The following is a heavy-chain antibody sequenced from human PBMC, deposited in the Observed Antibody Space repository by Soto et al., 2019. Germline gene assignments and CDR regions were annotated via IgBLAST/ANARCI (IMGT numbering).Heavy chain of an antibody. CDR1: GYTFTGHY. Sequence: QVQLVQSGAEVKKPGASVKVSCKASGYTFTGHYMYWVRQAFGQGLEWMGWINPDNGGTSYAQKFQGRATMTTDTSISTAYMELSRLTSDDTAVYYCAREVGRVGYSSSSCDYWGQGSLVTVST. CDR3: AREVGRVGYSSSSCDY. CDR2: INPDNGGT. J-gene: IGHJ4*02. D-gene: IGHD6-6*01. V-gene: IGHV1-2*02.